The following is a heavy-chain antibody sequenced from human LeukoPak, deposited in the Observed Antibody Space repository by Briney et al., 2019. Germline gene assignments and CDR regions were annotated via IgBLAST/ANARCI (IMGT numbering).Heavy chain of an antibody. J-gene: IGHJ4*02. Sequence: PGGSLRLSCAASEFIFSGYLMNWVREAPGKGLEWVAKIKQDGSEKQYVDSMRGRFTIYRDNAKNSLYLQMNSLRVEDTAVYYCARDGFVGAADYWGQGTLVTVSS. CDR3: ARDGFVGAADY. CDR2: IKQDGSEK. V-gene: IGHV3-7*01. D-gene: IGHD6-13*01. CDR1: EFIFSGYL.